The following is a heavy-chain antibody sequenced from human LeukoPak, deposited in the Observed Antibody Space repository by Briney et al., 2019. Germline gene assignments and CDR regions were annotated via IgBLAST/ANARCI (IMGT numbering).Heavy chain of an antibody. CDR2: ISSSSSYI. CDR3: XXXGLXCXSTXXYGYYYGMDV. J-gene: IGHJ6*02. V-gene: IGHV3-21*01. D-gene: IGHD2-2*01. Sequence: PGGSLRLSCAASGFTFSSYSMNWVRQAPGKGLEWVSSISSSSSYIYYADSVKGRFTISRDNAKNSLYLQMNSLRAEDTAVYYCXXXGLXCXSTXXYGYYYGMDVWGQGTTVTVSS. CDR1: GFTFSSYS.